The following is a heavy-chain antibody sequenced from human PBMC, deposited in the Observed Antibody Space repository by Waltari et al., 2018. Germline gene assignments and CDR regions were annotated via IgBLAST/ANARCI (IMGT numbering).Heavy chain of an antibody. V-gene: IGHV3-30*18. D-gene: IGHD3-10*01. CDR3: AKVLILSHYYYYGMDV. Sequence: QVQLVESGGGVVQPGRSLRLSCAASGFTFSSYGMPWVRQAPGKGLEWVAVISYDGSNKYYADSVKGRFTISRDNSKNTLYLQMNSLRAEDTAVYYCAKVLILSHYYYYGMDVWGQGNTVTVSS. CDR1: GFTFSSYG. CDR2: ISYDGSNK. J-gene: IGHJ6*02.